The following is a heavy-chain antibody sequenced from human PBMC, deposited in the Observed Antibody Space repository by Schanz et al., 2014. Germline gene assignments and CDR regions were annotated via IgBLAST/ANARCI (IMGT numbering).Heavy chain of an antibody. J-gene: IGHJ3*02. D-gene: IGHD2-2*01. CDR3: AKRCSSTSCSHGAFDI. CDR1: GFTFSAYW. CDR2: IKPDGSEK. V-gene: IGHV3-7*03. Sequence: EVQLVESGGGLVQPGGSLRLSCAASGFTFSAYWMTWVRQAPGKGLDWVGIIKPDGSEKFYVDSVKGRFTISRDNSKNTLYLQMNSLRDEDTAMYYCAKRCSSTSCSHGAFDIWGQGTMVTVSS.